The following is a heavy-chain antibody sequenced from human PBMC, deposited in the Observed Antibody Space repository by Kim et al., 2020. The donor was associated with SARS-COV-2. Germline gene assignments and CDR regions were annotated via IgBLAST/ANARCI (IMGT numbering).Heavy chain of an antibody. J-gene: IGHJ4*02. Sequence: ASVKVSCKTSGYTFNMYGIFWVRQAPGQGLEWMGWISAYNGKTKNAQNFQGRVTMTTDTSTSTAYMELKNLRSDDTALYYCATWIGSGWFFAYWGQGTLV. V-gene: IGHV1-18*01. CDR2: ISAYNGKT. CDR1: GYTFNMYG. D-gene: IGHD6-19*01. CDR3: ATWIGSGWFFAY.